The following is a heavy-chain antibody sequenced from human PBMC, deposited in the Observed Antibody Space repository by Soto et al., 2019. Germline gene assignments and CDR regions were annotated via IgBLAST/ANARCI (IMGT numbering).Heavy chain of an antibody. D-gene: IGHD1-20*01. J-gene: IGHJ3*02. Sequence: ASVKFSYNASGYKFTTYGITCVRQAPGQGLQWMGWISGYNGDTNYAQKLQGRVTMTTDTSSSTAYMEVRSLRSDDTAVYYCCIAYPTRDNAAFHIWGQGTVVTVSS. CDR2: ISGYNGDT. V-gene: IGHV1-18*01. CDR3: CIAYPTRDNAAFHI. CDR1: GYKFTTYG.